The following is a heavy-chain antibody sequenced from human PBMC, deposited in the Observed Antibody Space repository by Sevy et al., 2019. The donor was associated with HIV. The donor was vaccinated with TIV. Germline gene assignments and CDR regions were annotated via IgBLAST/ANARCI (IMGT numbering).Heavy chain of an antibody. Sequence: GGSLRLSCVASGFTVSSNYMSWVRRAPGKGLEWVSVIYSGGSTYYADSVKGRFTISRDNSKNTLYLQMNSLRAEDTAVYYCARNSGSYYGAYFDYWGQGTLVTVSS. J-gene: IGHJ4*02. CDR2: IYSGGST. CDR1: GFTVSSNY. CDR3: ARNSGSYYGAYFDY. V-gene: IGHV3-53*01. D-gene: IGHD1-26*01.